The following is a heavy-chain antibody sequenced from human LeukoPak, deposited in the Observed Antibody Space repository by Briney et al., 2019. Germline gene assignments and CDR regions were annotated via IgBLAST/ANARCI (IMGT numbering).Heavy chain of an antibody. CDR3: ARDESYGSYNWFDP. J-gene: IGHJ5*02. V-gene: IGHV4-59*12. CDR1: GGSISSYS. Sequence: SETLSLICIVSGGSISSYSWSWIRQPPGKGLEWIGYMHNSGSTKYNPSLKSRVTISVDTSKNQFSLKLPSVTAADTAVYYCARDESYGSYNWFDPWGQGTLVTVSS. D-gene: IGHD5-18*01. CDR2: MHNSGST.